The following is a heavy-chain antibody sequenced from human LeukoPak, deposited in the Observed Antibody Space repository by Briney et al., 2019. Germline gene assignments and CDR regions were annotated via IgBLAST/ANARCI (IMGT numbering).Heavy chain of an antibody. V-gene: IGHV4-39*02. D-gene: IGHD2-15*01. J-gene: IGHJ3*02. Sequence: PSETLSLTCTVSGGSISSSSYYWGWIRQPPGKGLEWIGSIYYSGSTYYNPSLNSRFTISVDTAKNQCSLKLSSVTAADTAVYYCARDCSSSSCLSASDAFDIWGQGTMVTVSS. CDR1: GGSISSSSYY. CDR2: IYYSGST. CDR3: ARDCSSSSCLSASDAFDI.